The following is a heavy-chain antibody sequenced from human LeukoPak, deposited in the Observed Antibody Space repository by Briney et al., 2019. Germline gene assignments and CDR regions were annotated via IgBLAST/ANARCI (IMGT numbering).Heavy chain of an antibody. J-gene: IGHJ4*02. D-gene: IGHD6-19*01. V-gene: IGHV4-59*12. CDR1: GGSISSYC. CDR2: IYYSGST. CDR3: ATIAVADYYFDY. Sequence: SETLSLTCTVPGGSISSYCWSWIRQPPGKGLEWIGYIYYSGSTNYNPSLKSRVTISVDTSKNQFSLKLSSVTAADTAVYYCATIAVADYYFDYWGQGTLVTVSS.